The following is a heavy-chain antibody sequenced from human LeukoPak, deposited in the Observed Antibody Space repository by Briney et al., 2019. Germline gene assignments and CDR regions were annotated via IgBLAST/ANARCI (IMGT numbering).Heavy chain of an antibody. V-gene: IGHV1-2*02. CDR1: GYTFTGYF. CDR3: ARDLDGSSGCDY. CDR2: INPNSGGT. J-gene: IGHJ4*02. Sequence: GASVKVSCTASGYTFTGYFMHWVRQAPGQGLEWMGWINPNSGGTNYAQKFQGRVTMTSDTSISTAYIELTRLRSDDTAVYYCARDLDGSSGCDYWGQGTLVTVSS. D-gene: IGHD6-13*01.